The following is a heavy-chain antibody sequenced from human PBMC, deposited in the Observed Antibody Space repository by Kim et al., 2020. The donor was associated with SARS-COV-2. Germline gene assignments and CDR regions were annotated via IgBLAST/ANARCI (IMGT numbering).Heavy chain of an antibody. J-gene: IGHJ3*02. Sequence: SETLSLTCTVSGGSISSGSYYWSWIRQPAGKGLEWIGRIYTSGSTNYNPSLKSRVTISVDTSKNQFSLKLSSVTAADTAVYYCAASDILLWFGELFLGRGDAFDIWGQGTMVTVSS. V-gene: IGHV4-61*02. D-gene: IGHD3-10*01. CDR1: GGSISSGSYY. CDR3: AASDILLWFGELFLGRGDAFDI. CDR2: IYTSGST.